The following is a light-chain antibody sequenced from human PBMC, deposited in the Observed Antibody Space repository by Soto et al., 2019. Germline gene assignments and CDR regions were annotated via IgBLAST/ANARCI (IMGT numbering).Light chain of an antibody. CDR3: SSYTGSTTLVV. CDR2: EVS. V-gene: IGLV2-14*01. CDR1: SSDVGSYNS. J-gene: IGLJ3*02. Sequence: QSVLTQPASVSGSPGQSISISCTGTSSDVGSYNSVSWYQQHPGKAPKLMIFEVSNRPSGVSNRFSGSKSGNTASLTISGLQADDEADYYCSSYTGSTTLVVFGGGTKVTVL.